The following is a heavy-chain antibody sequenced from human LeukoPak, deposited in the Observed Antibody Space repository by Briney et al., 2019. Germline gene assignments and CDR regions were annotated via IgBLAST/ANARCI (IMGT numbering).Heavy chain of an antibody. CDR3: ARSCGGDCYSSHRYYFDS. CDR2: ISGSSTYI. CDR1: GFTFSSYW. J-gene: IGHJ4*02. Sequence: PGGSLRLSCAASGFTFSSYWMHWVRQAPGEGLVWVSTISGSSTYIYYADSVKGRFTISRGDARNSLFLQMNSLRAEDTALYYCARSCGGDCYSSHRYYFDSWGQGSLVTVSS. D-gene: IGHD2-21*02. V-gene: IGHV3-21*01.